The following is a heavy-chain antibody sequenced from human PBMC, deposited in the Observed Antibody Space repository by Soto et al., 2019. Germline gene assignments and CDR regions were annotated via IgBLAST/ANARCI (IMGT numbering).Heavy chain of an antibody. J-gene: IGHJ3*02. D-gene: IGHD7-27*01. V-gene: IGHV3-13*01. CDR3: ARSNGVGAFDI. Sequence: VQLVESGGGLVQPGGSLRLSCAASGFTFSSYDMHWVRQATGKGLEWVSAIGTAGDTYYQGSVKGRFTISRENAKNSLYLQMNSLRAGDTAVYYCARSNGVGAFDIWGQGTMVTVSS. CDR1: GFTFSSYD. CDR2: IGTAGDT.